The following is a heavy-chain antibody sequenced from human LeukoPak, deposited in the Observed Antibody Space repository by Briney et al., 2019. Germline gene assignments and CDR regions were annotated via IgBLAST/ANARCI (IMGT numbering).Heavy chain of an antibody. D-gene: IGHD3-9*01. Sequence: EASVKVSCKASGYTLTNYDINWVRQAPGQGLEWMGWVSSYNGDTNYAQKFQGRVTMSTDTSTSTAYMDLRSLRFDDTAIYYCAKDWHILTGRNCFDPWGQGTLVTVSS. CDR2: VSSYNGDT. CDR3: AKDWHILTGRNCFDP. V-gene: IGHV1-18*04. CDR1: GYTLTNYD. J-gene: IGHJ5*02.